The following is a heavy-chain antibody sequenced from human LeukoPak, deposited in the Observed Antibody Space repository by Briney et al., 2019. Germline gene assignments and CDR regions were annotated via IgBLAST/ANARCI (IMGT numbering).Heavy chain of an antibody. CDR3: ARVGLTTAAGTYDY. J-gene: IGHJ4*02. CDR2: ISGPSSHT. D-gene: IGHD6-13*01. V-gene: IGHV3-11*06. CDR1: GFTFSDHC. Sequence: VGSLRLSCAASGFTFSDHCMDWVRQAPGRGLEWLSYISGPSSHTNYADSVKGRFTISRDNAENSLYLQMNSLRAEDTAVYYCARVGLTTAAGTYDYWGQGTLVTVSS.